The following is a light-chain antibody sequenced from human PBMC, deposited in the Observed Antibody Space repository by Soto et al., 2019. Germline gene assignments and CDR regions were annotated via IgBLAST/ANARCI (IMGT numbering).Light chain of an antibody. CDR1: QDISNY. Sequence: DIQMTPSPSSLSASVGDRVTITCQASQDISNYVNWYQQKPGKAPNLLIYDASNLKTGVPSRFSGRRSETDFTFTISSLQPEDVGTYFCLQFDDLPYTFGQGTRLDIK. V-gene: IGKV1-33*01. CDR3: LQFDDLPYT. J-gene: IGKJ2*01. CDR2: DAS.